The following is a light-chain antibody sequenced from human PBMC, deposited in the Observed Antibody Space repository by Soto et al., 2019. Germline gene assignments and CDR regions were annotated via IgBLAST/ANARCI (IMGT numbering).Light chain of an antibody. CDR3: SSYTTSSTVV. J-gene: IGLJ2*01. CDR1: TSDIGVYEY. CDR2: EVN. V-gene: IGLV2-14*01. Sequence: QSALTQPASVSGSPGQSITISCTGTTSDIGVYEYVSWYQHHPGKAPKLMIYEVNNRPSGVSNRFSGSKSADTASLTISGLQAEDEADYYCSSYTTSSTVVFGGGTKVTVL.